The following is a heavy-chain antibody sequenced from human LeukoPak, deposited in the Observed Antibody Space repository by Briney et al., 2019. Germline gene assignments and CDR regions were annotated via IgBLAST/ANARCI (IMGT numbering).Heavy chain of an antibody. CDR2: ISAYNGNT. V-gene: IGHV1-18*04. Sequence: GASVKVSCKASGYTFTSYGISWVRQAPGQGLEWMGWISAYNGNTNYAQKLQGRVTMTTDTSTSTAYMELRSLRPDDTAVYYCARDLAGWFGELLPDYWGQGTLVTVSS. CDR1: GYTFTSYG. D-gene: IGHD3-10*01. CDR3: ARDLAGWFGELLPDY. J-gene: IGHJ4*02.